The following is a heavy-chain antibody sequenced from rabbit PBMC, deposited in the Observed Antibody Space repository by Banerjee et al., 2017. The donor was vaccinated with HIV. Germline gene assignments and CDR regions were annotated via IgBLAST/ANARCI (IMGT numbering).Heavy chain of an antibody. CDR1: GFSFSSSYW. J-gene: IGHJ4*01. D-gene: IGHD6-1*01. V-gene: IGHV1S45*01. CDR2: IDIGPKGTT. CDR3: ARDSYAGYAGYGYGYNL. Sequence: QEQLVESGGDLVKPGASLTLTCTASGFSFSSSYWMCWIRQAPGKGLEWIACIDIGPKGTTHYASWAKGRFTISKTSSTTVTLQMTSLTAADTATYFCARDSYAGYAGYGYGYNLWGPGTLVTVS.